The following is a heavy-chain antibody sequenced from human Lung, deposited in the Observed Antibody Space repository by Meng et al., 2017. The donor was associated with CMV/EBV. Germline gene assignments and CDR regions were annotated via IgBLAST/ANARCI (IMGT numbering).Heavy chain of an antibody. CDR3: ARDVGYCSGGSCSDY. J-gene: IGHJ4*02. CDR2: IHNSGST. CDR1: GGSVISGSYY. V-gene: IGHV4-61*01. D-gene: IGHD2-15*01. Sequence: SXTLSLXCSVSGGSVISGSYYWSWIRQSPGKGLQWIGYIHNSGSTKYNPSLKSRVTISVDTPKNQFSLRLRFVTAADTAVYYCARDVGYCSGGSCSDYWGQGXLVTVSS.